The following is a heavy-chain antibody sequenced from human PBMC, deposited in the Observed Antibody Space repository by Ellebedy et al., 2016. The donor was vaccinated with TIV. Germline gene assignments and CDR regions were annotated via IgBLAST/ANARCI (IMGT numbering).Heavy chain of an antibody. D-gene: IGHD3-10*01. CDR2: VSAYSGNT. CDR1: GYTFIDYG. CDR3: ARYSGSGTYYRNGMDV. Sequence: AASVKVSCKSSGYTFIDYGISWVRQAPGQGFDWMGWVSAYSGNTNYADNLQGRVTMTTDTSTDTAYMELRRLRVDDTAVYYCARYSGSGTYYRNGMDVWGQGTTVTVSS. V-gene: IGHV1-18*01. J-gene: IGHJ6*02.